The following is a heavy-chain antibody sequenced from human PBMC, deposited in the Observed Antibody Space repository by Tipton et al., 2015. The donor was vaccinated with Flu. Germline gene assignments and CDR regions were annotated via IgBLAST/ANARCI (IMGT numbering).Heavy chain of an antibody. CDR3: ARTSPKYYYYGMDV. Sequence: QSGPEVMKPGASVKIACKASGYTFSSFDINWVRQATGQGFEWMGWLNSDTGDTGYAQKFRGRVSMTRDTSTGIAYMELSSLRSEDTAVYYCARTSPKYYYYGMDVWGQGTTVTVSS. J-gene: IGHJ6*02. CDR1: GYTFSSFD. V-gene: IGHV1-8*01. CDR2: LNSDTGDT.